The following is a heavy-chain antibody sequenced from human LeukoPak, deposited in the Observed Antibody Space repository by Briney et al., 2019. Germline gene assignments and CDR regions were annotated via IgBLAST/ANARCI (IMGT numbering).Heavy chain of an antibody. CDR1: GGSISSGSYY. D-gene: IGHD3-16*02. CDR3: ARSTGITFGGVIVIHYMDV. J-gene: IGHJ6*03. CDR2: IYTSGST. Sequence: PSQTLSLTCTVSGGSISSGSYYWSWIRQPAGKGLEWIGRIYTSGSTNYNPSLKSRVTISVDTSKNQFSLKLSSVTAADTAVYYCARSTGITFGGVIVIHYMDVWGKGTTVTVSS. V-gene: IGHV4-61*02.